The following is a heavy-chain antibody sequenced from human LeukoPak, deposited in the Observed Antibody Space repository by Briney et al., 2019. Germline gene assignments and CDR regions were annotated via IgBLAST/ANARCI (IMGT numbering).Heavy chain of an antibody. D-gene: IGHD2-2*01. J-gene: IGHJ3*01. CDR2: IYTGGST. V-gene: IGHV3-53*01. CDR1: GFTASSDY. CDR3: ARYCSDISCYSFDV. Sequence: GGSLRLSCAASGFTASSDYMSWVRKAPGKGLEWVSVIYTGGSTYYADSVKGRFTISRDNSKNTLCLQMNSLRAEDTAVYYCARYCSDISCYSFDVWGQGTMVTVSS.